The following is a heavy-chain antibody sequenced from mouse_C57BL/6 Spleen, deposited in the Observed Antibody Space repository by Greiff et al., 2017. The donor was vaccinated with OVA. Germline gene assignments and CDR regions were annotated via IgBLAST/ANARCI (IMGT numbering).Heavy chain of an antibody. CDR2: INYDGSST. D-gene: IGHD1-1*01. CDR1: GFTFSDYY. Sequence: EVMLVESEGGLVQPGSSMKLSCTASGFTFSDYYMAWVRQVPEKGLEWVANINYDGSSTYYLDSLKSRFIISRDNAKNILYLQMSSLKSEDTATYYCARESSSPSMDYWGQGTSVTVSS. J-gene: IGHJ4*01. V-gene: IGHV5-16*01. CDR3: ARESSSPSMDY.